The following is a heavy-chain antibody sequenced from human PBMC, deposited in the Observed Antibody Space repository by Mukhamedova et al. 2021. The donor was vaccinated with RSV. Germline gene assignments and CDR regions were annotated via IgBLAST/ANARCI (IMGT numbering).Heavy chain of an antibody. V-gene: IGHV3-23*01. CDR3: ANGASITGTTNYFYPMDV. D-gene: IGHD1-14*01. CDR2: GST. Sequence: GSTYYADSVKGRFSISRDNSKNTLYLQMNSLRDEDTAVYYCANGASITGTTNYFYPMDVWGQGTTVTVSS. J-gene: IGHJ6*02.